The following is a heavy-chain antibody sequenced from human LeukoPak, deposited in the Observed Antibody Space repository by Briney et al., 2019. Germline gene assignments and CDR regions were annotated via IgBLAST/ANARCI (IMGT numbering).Heavy chain of an antibody. V-gene: IGHV3-49*04. CDR3: TRDRRPAI. CDR2: IRSKVNGGTT. CDR1: EFTFGDYA. J-gene: IGHJ3*02. Sequence: QPGRSLRLSCIGSEFTFGDYAMSWVRQAPGRGLEWLGFIRSKVNGGTTKYAASVKGRFTISRDDSKSIAYLQMNSLKTEDTAVYYCTRDRRPAIWGQGTMVTVSS.